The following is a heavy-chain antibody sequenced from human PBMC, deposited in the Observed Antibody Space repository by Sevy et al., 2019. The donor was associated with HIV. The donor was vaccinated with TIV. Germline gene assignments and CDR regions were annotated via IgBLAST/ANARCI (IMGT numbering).Heavy chain of an antibody. Sequence: GGSLRLSCAASGFTFSSYAMHWVRQAPGKGLEWVAVISYDGSNKYYADSVKGRFTISRDNSKNTLYLQMNSLRAEDTAVYYCARDSNYYDSSGYYRRAAFDIWGQGTMVTVSS. J-gene: IGHJ3*02. CDR2: ISYDGSNK. V-gene: IGHV3-30-3*01. CDR3: ARDSNYYDSSGYYRRAAFDI. CDR1: GFTFSSYA. D-gene: IGHD3-22*01.